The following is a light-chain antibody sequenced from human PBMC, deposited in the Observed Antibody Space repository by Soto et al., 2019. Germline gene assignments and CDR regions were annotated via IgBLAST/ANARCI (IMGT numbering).Light chain of an antibody. CDR3: QHAHSFPLT. Sequence: DIQMTQSPSSVSASVGDRVTITCRASQDITYWLAWYQQTPGKVPKVLIYDASSLQGGVPSRFSGSGSGTDFTLTISSLQPEDSATYYCQHAHSFPLTFGGGTKVEIK. V-gene: IGKV1D-12*01. CDR2: DAS. J-gene: IGKJ4*01. CDR1: QDITYW.